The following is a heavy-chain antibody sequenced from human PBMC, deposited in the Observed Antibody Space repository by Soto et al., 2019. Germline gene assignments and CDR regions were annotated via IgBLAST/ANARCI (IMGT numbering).Heavy chain of an antibody. J-gene: IGHJ6*02. CDR2: ISYDGSNK. D-gene: IGHD5-18*01. CDR1: GFTFSSYA. Sequence: GGSLRLSCAASGFTFSSYAMHWVRQAPGKGLEWVAVISYDGSNKYYADSVKGRFTISRDNSKNTLYLQMNSLRAEDTAVYYCARSDTARHYYYYGMDVWGQGTTVTVSS. CDR3: ARSDTARHYYYYGMDV. V-gene: IGHV3-30-3*01.